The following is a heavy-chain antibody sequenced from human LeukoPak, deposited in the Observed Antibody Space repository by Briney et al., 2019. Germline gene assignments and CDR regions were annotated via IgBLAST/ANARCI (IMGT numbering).Heavy chain of an antibody. CDR1: GGSFSGYY. CDR2: INHSGST. CDR3: ARGRRRIRPYYYGMDV. D-gene: IGHD5-18*01. Sequence: PSETLSFTCAVYGGSFSGYYWSWIRQPPGKGLEWIGEINHSGSTNYNPSLKSRVTISVDTSKNQFSLKLSSVTAADTAVYYCARGRRRIRPYYYGMDVWGQGTTVTVSS. V-gene: IGHV4-34*01. J-gene: IGHJ6*02.